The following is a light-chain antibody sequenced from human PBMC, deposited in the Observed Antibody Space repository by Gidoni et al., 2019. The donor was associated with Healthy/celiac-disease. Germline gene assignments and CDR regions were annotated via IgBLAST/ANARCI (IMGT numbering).Light chain of an antibody. Sequence: DIVMTQSPDSLAVSLGERATIHSKSSQSVLYSSNNKNYLAWYQQKPGQPPKLLIYWASTRESGVPDRFSGSGSGTDFTLTISSLQAEDVAVYYCQQYYSTPTWTFXQXTKVEIK. CDR3: QQYYSTPTWT. V-gene: IGKV4-1*01. J-gene: IGKJ1*01. CDR2: WAS. CDR1: QSVLYSSNNKNY.